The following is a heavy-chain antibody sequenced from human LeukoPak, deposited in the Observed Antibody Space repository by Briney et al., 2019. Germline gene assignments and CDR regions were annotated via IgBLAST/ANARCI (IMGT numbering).Heavy chain of an antibody. V-gene: IGHV4-34*01. CDR2: INHSGST. J-gene: IGHJ5*02. D-gene: IGHD6-13*01. CDR1: NGSFSGYY. Sequence: PSETLSLTCAVYNGSFSGYYWSWIRQPPGKGLEWIGEINHSGSTHYNPSIKSRVTISVDTSKKQFSLKVRSVTAADTAVYYCARKEGGQLVNTRRWFDPWGQGTLVTVSS. CDR3: ARKEGGQLVNTRRWFDP.